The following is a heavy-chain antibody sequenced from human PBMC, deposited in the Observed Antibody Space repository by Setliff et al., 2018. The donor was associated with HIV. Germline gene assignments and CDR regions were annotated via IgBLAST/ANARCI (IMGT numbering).Heavy chain of an antibody. D-gene: IGHD3-3*01. CDR3: ASSPGTVFGVVILNPRFDS. CDR1: GFSFSSYW. J-gene: IGHJ4*02. Sequence: PGGSLRLSCAASGFSFSSYWMSWVRQAPGKGLEWVANIKQDGSEKYYVDSVRGRFTISRDNAKNSLYLQMNSLRAEDTAVYYCASSPGTVFGVVILNPRFDSWGQGTLVTVSS. V-gene: IGHV3-7*01. CDR2: IKQDGSEK.